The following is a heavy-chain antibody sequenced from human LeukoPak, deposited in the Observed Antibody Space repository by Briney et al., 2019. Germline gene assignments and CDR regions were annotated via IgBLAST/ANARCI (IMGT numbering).Heavy chain of an antibody. V-gene: IGHV4-59*01. J-gene: IGHJ4*02. CDR1: GGSISSYY. CDR3: ARSVGATYYFDY. CDR2: IYYSGST. Sequence: SETLSLTCTVSGGSISSYYWSWIRQPPGKGLEWIGYIYYSGSTSYNPSLKSRVTISVDTSKNQFSLKLSSVTAADTAVYYCARSVGATYYFDYWGQGTLVTVSS. D-gene: IGHD1-26*01.